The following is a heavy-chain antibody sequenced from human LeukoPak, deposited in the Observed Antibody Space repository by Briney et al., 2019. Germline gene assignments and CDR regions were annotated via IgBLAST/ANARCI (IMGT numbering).Heavy chain of an antibody. CDR1: GGSISSYY. CDR2: IYYSGST. J-gene: IGHJ4*02. D-gene: IGHD3-22*01. V-gene: IGHV4-59*01. CDR3: ATYSSGYYYVAY. Sequence: SETLSLTCAVSGGSISSYYWSWIRQPPGKGLEWIGYIYYSGSTNYNPSLKSRVTISVDTSKNQFSLKLSSVTAADTAVYYCATYSSGYYYVAYWGQGTLVTVSS.